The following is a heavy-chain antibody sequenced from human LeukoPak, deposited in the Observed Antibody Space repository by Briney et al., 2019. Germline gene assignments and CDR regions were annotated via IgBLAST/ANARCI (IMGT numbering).Heavy chain of an antibody. D-gene: IGHD6-13*01. CDR2: IWYDGSNK. V-gene: IGHV3-33*01. Sequence: GGSLRLSCAASGFTFSSYGMHWVRQAPGKGLEWVAVIWYDGSNKYYADSVKGRFTISRDNSKNTLYLQMNSPRAEDTAVYYCARDLRGIAAAGTHYYYGMDVWGQGTTVTVSS. CDR1: GFTFSSYG. CDR3: ARDLRGIAAAGTHYYYGMDV. J-gene: IGHJ6*02.